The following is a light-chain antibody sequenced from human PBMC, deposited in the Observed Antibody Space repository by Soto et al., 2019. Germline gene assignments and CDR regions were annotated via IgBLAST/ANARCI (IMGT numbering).Light chain of an antibody. CDR2: GDS. CDR3: QGWDSTSDHVV. J-gene: IGLJ2*01. V-gene: IGLV3-21*02. CDR1: SIGSKS. Sequence: SYVLTQPPSVSVAPGQTARMTCEGNSIGSKSVHWYQQKPGQAPVLVVYGDSDRPSGTPERFSGTDSGNTATLTISGVEAGDEAEYYCQGWDSTSDHVVLGGGTKLTLL.